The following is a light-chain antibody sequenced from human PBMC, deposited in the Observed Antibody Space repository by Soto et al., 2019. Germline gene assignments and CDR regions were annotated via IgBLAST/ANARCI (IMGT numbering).Light chain of an antibody. CDR2: ATS. Sequence: ETVLTQSPGTLSVSPGDTATLSCRASQTVSSSYLAWYQQKPGQAPKLLIYATSSRATDIPDRFSGSGSGTDFTLTITRVEPEDVAVYHCQQSGGSPLITFGHGTRLEIK. J-gene: IGKJ5*01. V-gene: IGKV3-20*01. CDR1: QTVSSSY. CDR3: QQSGGSPLIT.